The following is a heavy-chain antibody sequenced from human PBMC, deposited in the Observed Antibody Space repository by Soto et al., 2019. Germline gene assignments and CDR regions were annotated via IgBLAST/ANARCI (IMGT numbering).Heavy chain of an antibody. CDR2: TYYRSKWYN. J-gene: IGHJ6*02. D-gene: IGHD6-13*01. V-gene: IGHV6-1*01. CDR3: ARDGIAAAGTGRGMDV. CDR1: GDSVSSNSAA. Sequence: RSQTLSLTCAISGDSVSSNSAAWNWIRQSPSRGLEWLGRTYYRSKWYNDYAVSVKSRITINPDTSKNQFSLQLNSVTPEDTAVYYCARDGIAAAGTGRGMDVWGQGTTVTVSS.